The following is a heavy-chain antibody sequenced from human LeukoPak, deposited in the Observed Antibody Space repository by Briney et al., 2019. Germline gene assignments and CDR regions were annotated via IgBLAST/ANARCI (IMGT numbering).Heavy chain of an antibody. J-gene: IGHJ5*02. CDR3: AKPGLRYFDWLPNWFDP. V-gene: IGHV3-23*01. CDR2: ISGSGGST. CDR1: GFTFSSYA. Sequence: GGSLRLSCAASGFTFSSYAMSWVRQAPGKGLEWGSAISGSGGSTYYADSVKGRFTISRDNSKNTLYLQMNSLRAEDTAVYYCAKPGLRYFDWLPNWFDPWGQGTLVTVSS. D-gene: IGHD3-9*01.